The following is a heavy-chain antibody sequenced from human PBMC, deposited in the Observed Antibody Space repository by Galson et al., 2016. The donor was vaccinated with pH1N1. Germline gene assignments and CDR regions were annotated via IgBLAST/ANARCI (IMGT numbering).Heavy chain of an antibody. CDR3: AHREVMITNAFDF. V-gene: IGHV2-5*02. Sequence: PALVKPTQTLTLTCNFSGFSVSSSGMGVGWIRQPPGKGLEWLAVIYLADDKRHRPSLKSRLTITKDTSKYQVVLKMTNMDSADTATYYCAHREVMITNAFDFWGQGTMVTVSS. CDR1: GFSVSSSGMG. D-gene: IGHD3-16*01. CDR2: IYLADDK. J-gene: IGHJ3*01.